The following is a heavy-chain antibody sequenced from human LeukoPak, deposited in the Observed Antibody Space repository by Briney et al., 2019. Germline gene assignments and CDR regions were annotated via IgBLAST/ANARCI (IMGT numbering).Heavy chain of an antibody. CDR3: ARDESITWDPPFDY. V-gene: IGHV4-4*07. Sequence: SETLSLTCTVSGGSISGYYWSWIRQPAGKGLEWIGRMTTSGSSHYNPSLRSRVTISLDTPANKFSLKLSSVTAADTAVYYCARDESITWDPPFDYWGQGTLVTVSS. CDR1: GGSISGYY. CDR2: MTTSGSS. D-gene: IGHD1-26*01. J-gene: IGHJ4*02.